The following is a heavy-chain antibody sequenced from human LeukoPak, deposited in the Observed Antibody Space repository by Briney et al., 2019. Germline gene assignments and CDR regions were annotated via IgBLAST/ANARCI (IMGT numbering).Heavy chain of an antibody. CDR3: ARHGGITIFGVAQTGGAFDI. Sequence: SVRVSCKASGGTFSSYAISWVRQAPGQGLEWMGGLIPIFGKANFAQKFQDRVTITTDESTSTAYMELSSLRSEDTAVYYCARHGGITIFGVAQTGGAFDIWGQGTMVTVSS. D-gene: IGHD3-3*01. CDR2: LIPIFGKA. CDR1: GGTFSSYA. J-gene: IGHJ3*02. V-gene: IGHV1-69*05.